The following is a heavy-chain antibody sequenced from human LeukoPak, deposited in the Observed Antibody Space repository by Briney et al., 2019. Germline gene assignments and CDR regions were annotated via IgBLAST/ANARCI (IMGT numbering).Heavy chain of an antibody. Sequence: SETLSLTCTVSGGSISSYYWSWIRQPAGKGLEWIGRIYTSGSTNYNPSLKSRVTMSVDTSKNQFSLRLSSVTAADTAMYYCAGAKSPPYYYGMDVWGQGTTVTVSS. CDR2: IYTSGST. V-gene: IGHV4-4*07. CDR1: GGSISSYY. J-gene: IGHJ6*02. CDR3: AGAKSPPYYYGMDV.